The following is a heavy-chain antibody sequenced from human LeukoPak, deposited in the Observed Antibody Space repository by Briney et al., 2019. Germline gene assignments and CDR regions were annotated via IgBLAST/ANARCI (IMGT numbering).Heavy chain of an antibody. J-gene: IGHJ4*02. CDR1: GFTFSDYY. CDR3: ARGVSRAFDY. Sequence: GGSLRLSCAASGFTFSDYYMNWIRQAPGKGLEWVSYISNSGSTIYYADSVKGRFTISRDNAKNSLYLQMNSLRAEDTAVYYCARGVSRAFDYWGQGTLIPVSS. V-gene: IGHV3-11*01. CDR2: ISNSGSTI.